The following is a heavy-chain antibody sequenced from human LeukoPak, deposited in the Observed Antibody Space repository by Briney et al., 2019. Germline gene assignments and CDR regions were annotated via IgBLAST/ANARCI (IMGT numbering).Heavy chain of an antibody. J-gene: IGHJ4*02. CDR3: ARGGNYYDSSPLDY. CDR2: IYYSGST. V-gene: IGHV4-59*09. D-gene: IGHD3-22*01. Sequence: GYIYYSGSTNYNPSLKSRVTISVDTSKNQFSLKLSSVTAADTAVYYCARGGNYYDSSPLDYWGQGTLVTVSS.